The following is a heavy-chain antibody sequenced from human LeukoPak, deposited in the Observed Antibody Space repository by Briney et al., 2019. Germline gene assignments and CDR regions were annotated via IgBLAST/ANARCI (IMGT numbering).Heavy chain of an antibody. CDR3: ARGGHGTSVAVAGTGDY. CDR1: EYTFTSYY. J-gene: IGHJ4*02. V-gene: IGHV1-46*01. CDR2: IDPSGGST. Sequence: ASVKVSCKASEYTFTSYYMHWVRQAPGQGLEWMGIIDPSGGSTIYAQKFQGRVTMTRDMSTSTVYMQLSRLRSDDTAVYYCARGGHGTSVAVAGTGDYWGQGTLVTVSS. D-gene: IGHD6-19*01.